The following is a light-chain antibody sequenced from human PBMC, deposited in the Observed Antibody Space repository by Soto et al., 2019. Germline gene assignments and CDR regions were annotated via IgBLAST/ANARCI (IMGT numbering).Light chain of an antibody. CDR2: GVS. CDR3: QQRSNWPIIT. Sequence: EIVLTQSPGTLSLSPGERATLSCRASQTVSSSYLAWYQQKPGQAPRLLIYGVSSRAPGIPDRFRGSGSGTDFTLTISSLEPEDFAVYYCQQRSNWPIITFGQGTRLEI. CDR1: QTVSSSY. V-gene: IGKV3D-20*02. J-gene: IGKJ5*01.